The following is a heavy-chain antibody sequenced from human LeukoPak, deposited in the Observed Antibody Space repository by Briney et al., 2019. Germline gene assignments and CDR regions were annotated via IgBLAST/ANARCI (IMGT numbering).Heavy chain of an antibody. Sequence: ASVKVSCKASGYTFTGYYMHWVRQAPGQGLEWMGWINPNSGGTNYAQKFQGRVTMTRDTSISTAYMELSRLRSDDTAVYYCASFGGSYYQAGDRRYAFDIWGQGTMVTVSS. D-gene: IGHD1-26*01. CDR1: GYTFTGYY. J-gene: IGHJ3*02. CDR2: INPNSGGT. V-gene: IGHV1-2*02. CDR3: ASFGGSYYQAGDRRYAFDI.